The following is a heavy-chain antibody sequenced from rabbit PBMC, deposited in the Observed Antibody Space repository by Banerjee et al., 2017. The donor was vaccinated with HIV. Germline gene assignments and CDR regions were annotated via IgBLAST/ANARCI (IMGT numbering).Heavy chain of an antibody. J-gene: IGHJ3*01. CDR2: IAAGSSGST. CDR3: ARNTVGSANYAYALTRLDL. V-gene: IGHV1S45*01. Sequence: QEQLVESGGGLVKPGASLTLTCTASGVSFSNSYYMCWVRQAPGKGPEWIACIAAGSSGSTYYATWAKGRFTISKTSSTTVTLQMTSLTAADTATYFCARNTVGSANYAYALTRLDLWGPGTLVTVS. D-gene: IGHD6-1*01. CDR1: GVSFSNSYY.